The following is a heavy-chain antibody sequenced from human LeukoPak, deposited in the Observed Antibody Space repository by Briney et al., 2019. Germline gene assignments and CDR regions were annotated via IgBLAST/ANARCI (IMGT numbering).Heavy chain of an antibody. V-gene: IGHV3-74*01. CDR2: IGDDGSTT. J-gene: IGHJ5*02. CDR3: ARASRGNWFDP. Sequence: GGSPRLSCAASGFTFSRYWMHWVRQAPGKGLVWVSRIGDDGSTTAYADSVKGRFTISRDNAKNTLYLQMNSLRAEDTAVYYCARASRGNWFDPWGQGTLVTVSS. CDR1: GFTFSRYW. D-gene: IGHD3-10*01.